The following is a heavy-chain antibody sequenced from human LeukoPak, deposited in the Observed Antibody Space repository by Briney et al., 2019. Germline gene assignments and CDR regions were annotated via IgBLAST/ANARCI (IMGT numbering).Heavy chain of an antibody. CDR3: ARLTSIAARPGYFQH. J-gene: IGHJ1*01. D-gene: IGHD6-6*01. V-gene: IGHV4-39*01. CDR2: IYYSGST. Sequence: GSLRLSCAASGFTFSSYWMSLVRQAPGKGLEWVGNIYYSGSTYYNPSLESRVTISVDTSKNQFSLKLSSVTAADTAVYYCARLTSIAARPGYFQHWGQGTLVTVSS. CDR1: GFTFSSYW.